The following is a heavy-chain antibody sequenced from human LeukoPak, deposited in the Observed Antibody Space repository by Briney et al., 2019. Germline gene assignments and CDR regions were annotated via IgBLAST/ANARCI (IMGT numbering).Heavy chain of an antibody. CDR1: GYTFTSYY. J-gene: IGHJ3*02. V-gene: IGHV1-46*01. Sequence: ASVKVSCKASGYTFTSYYVHWVRQAPGQGLEWMGIINPSGGSTTYAQNFQGRITMTRDTSTSTVYMELSSPRSEDTAVYYCARVRFSSGWYIAFDMWGQGTMVTVSS. CDR3: ARVRFSSGWYIAFDM. D-gene: IGHD6-19*01. CDR2: INPSGGST.